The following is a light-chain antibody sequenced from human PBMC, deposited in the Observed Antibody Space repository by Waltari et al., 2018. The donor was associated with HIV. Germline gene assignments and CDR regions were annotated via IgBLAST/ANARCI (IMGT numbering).Light chain of an antibody. CDR1: NSNIGSST. CDR2: NNN. V-gene: IGLV1-44*01. CDR3: AAWDDSVRGRVV. J-gene: IGLJ2*01. Sequence: QSVLTQPPSASGTPGQRVTISCSGSNSNIGSSTVNWYQQFSGTAPKLLIYNNNQGPEGVPDRFSGSKSGTSASLAISGLQSEDEADYYCAAWDDSVRGRVVFGGGTKLTVL.